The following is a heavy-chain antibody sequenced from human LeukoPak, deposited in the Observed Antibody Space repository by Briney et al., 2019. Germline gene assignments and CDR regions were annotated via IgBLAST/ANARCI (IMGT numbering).Heavy chain of an antibody. Sequence: GGSLRLSCVASGFTFSSYAMTWVRQAPGKGLEWVSAISGSGGSTYYADSAKGRFTISRDNSKNTLYLQMNSLRAEDTAVYYCAKDDEYSYGTDYWGQGTLVTVSS. J-gene: IGHJ4*02. CDR1: GFTFSSYA. CDR2: ISGSGGST. V-gene: IGHV3-23*01. D-gene: IGHD5-18*01. CDR3: AKDDEYSYGTDY.